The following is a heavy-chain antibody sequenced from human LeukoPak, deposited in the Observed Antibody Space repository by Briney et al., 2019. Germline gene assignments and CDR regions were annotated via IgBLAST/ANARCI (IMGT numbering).Heavy chain of an antibody. CDR3: ARLVGATVDDY. CDR2: IYYSGNT. J-gene: IGHJ4*02. V-gene: IGHV4-39*01. CDR1: GDSISTSNSY. Sequence: SETLSLTCTVSGDSISTSNSYWGWIRQPPGKGLEWIGSIYYSGNTYYNASLKSRVTISVDTSKNQFSLKLTSVTAADTAVYYCARLVGATVDDYWGQGTPVTVSS. D-gene: IGHD1-26*01.